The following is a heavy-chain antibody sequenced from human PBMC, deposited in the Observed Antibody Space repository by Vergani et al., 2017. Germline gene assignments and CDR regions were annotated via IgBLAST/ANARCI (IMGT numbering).Heavy chain of an antibody. J-gene: IGHJ4*02. CDR3: ARDRAAMGGRVY. CDR1: GYSISSGYY. D-gene: IGHD5-18*01. Sequence: QVQLQESGPGLVKPSETLSLTCAVSGYSISSGYYWGWIRQPPGKGLEWMGSIYHSGSTYYNPSLKSRVTISVDTSKNQFSLKLSSVTAADTAVYYCARDRAAMGGRVYWGQGTLVTVSS. CDR2: IYHSGST. V-gene: IGHV4-38-2*02.